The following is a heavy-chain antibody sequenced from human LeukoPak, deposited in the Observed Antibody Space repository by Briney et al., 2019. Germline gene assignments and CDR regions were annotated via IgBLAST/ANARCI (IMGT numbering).Heavy chain of an antibody. D-gene: IGHD2-21*01. Sequence: VASVKVSCKASGGTFSSYAISWVRQAPGPRLEWMGGIIPIFGTANYAQKFQGRVTITADESTSTAYMELSSLRSEDTSVYYCARVPFILAYCGGDCYFGAFDIWGQGTMVTVST. V-gene: IGHV1-69*13. CDR1: GGTFSSYA. CDR2: IIPIFGTA. CDR3: ARVPFILAYCGGDCYFGAFDI. J-gene: IGHJ3*02.